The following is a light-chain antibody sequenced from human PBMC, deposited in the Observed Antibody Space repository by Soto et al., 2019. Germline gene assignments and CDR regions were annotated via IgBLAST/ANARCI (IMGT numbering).Light chain of an antibody. CDR1: QSVSSY. CDR3: QQRSDWPST. V-gene: IGKV3-11*01. Sequence: EIVLTQSPATLSLSPGERATLSCRASQSVSSYLAWYQQKPGQAPRLLIYDASNRAPGIPARFSGSGSGTEFTLTISSLEPDDFSVYYCQQRSDWPSTFGGGTKVQIK. CDR2: DAS. J-gene: IGKJ4*01.